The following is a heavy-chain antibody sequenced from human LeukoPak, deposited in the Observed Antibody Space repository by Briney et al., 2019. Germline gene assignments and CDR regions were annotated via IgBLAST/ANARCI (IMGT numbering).Heavy chain of an antibody. CDR2: ISGSGGST. V-gene: IGHV3-23*01. J-gene: IGHJ4*02. CDR1: GFTFSSYA. Sequence: GGSLRLSCAASGFTFSSYAMSWVRQAPGKGLEWVSAISGSGGSTYYADSVKGRFTISRDNSKNTLYLQMNSLRAEDTAVYYCGKAVDNYYDSSGPYYFDYWGQGTLVTVSS. CDR3: GKAVDNYYDSSGPYYFDY. D-gene: IGHD3-22*01.